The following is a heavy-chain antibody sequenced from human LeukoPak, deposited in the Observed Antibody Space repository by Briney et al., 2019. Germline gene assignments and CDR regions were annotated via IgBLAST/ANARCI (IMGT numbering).Heavy chain of an antibody. D-gene: IGHD6-6*01. CDR2: INHSGST. V-gene: IGHV4-34*01. Sequence: SETLSLTCAVYGGFFSGYYWSWIRQPPGKGLEWIGEINHSGSTNYNPSLKSRVTISVDTSKNQFSLKLSSVTAADTAVYYCARTSIAARRANAFDIWGQGTMVTVSS. J-gene: IGHJ3*02. CDR3: ARTSIAARRANAFDI. CDR1: GGFFSGYY.